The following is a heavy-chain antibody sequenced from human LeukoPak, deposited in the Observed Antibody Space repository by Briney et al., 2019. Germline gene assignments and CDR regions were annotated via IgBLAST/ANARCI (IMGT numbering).Heavy chain of an antibody. CDR2: ISGSGSNI. V-gene: IGHV3-23*01. CDR1: GFTFSSYA. Sequence: AGGSLRLSCAASGFTFSSYAMSWVRQAPGKGLEWVSAISGSGSNIYYADSVKGRLTISRDNSKNTLYLQMNSLRAEDTAVYYCAKQGHDYVWGSYFDYWGQGTLVTVSS. J-gene: IGHJ4*02. D-gene: IGHD3-16*01. CDR3: AKQGHDYVWGSYFDY.